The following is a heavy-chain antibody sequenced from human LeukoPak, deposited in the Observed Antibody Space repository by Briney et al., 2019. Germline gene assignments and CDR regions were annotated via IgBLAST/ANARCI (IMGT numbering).Heavy chain of an antibody. CDR3: ARVRDIVVVPAALDYYYGMDV. Sequence: ASVKVSCKASGYTFTGYYMHWVRQAPGQGLEWMGWINPNSGGTNYAQKFQGRVTMTRDTSISTAYMGLGRLRSDDTAVYYCARVRDIVVVPAALDYYYGMDVWGQGTTVTVSS. V-gene: IGHV1-2*02. D-gene: IGHD2-2*01. CDR1: GYTFTGYY. J-gene: IGHJ6*02. CDR2: INPNSGGT.